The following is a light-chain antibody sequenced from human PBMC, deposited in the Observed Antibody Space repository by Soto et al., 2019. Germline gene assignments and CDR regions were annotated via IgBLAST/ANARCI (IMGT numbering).Light chain of an antibody. Sequence: EIVMTQSPATLSVSPGERATLSCRASQSVSSNLAWYQQKPGQAPRLLIYGASTRATGIPARFSDSGCGTEFTLAISGLQSEDFAVYYCQQYNNWPGTFGQGTKVEIK. V-gene: IGKV3-15*01. CDR1: QSVSSN. J-gene: IGKJ1*01. CDR3: QQYNNWPGT. CDR2: GAS.